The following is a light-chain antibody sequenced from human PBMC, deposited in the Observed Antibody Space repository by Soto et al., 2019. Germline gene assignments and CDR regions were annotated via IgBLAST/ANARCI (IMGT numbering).Light chain of an antibody. V-gene: IGLV2-14*01. CDR2: EVT. CDR1: SSDIGADDF. CDR3: GSYRKTTFPHVV. Sequence: QSALTQPASVSGSPGQSITISCTGTSSDIGADDFVSWYQHHPDKTPKLIIFEVTYRPTGISHRFSASKSGNTASLTISGLEAEDEAFYYCGSYRKTTFPHVVFGGGTKLTVL. J-gene: IGLJ2*01.